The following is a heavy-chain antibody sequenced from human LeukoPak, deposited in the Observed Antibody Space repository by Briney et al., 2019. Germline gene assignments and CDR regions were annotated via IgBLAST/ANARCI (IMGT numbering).Heavy chain of an antibody. CDR2: ISYDGSNK. J-gene: IGHJ6*02. Sequence: GGSLRLSCAASGFTFSNYAMSWVRQAPGKGLEWVAVISYDGSNKYYADSVKGRFTISRDNSKNTLYLQMNSLRAEDTAVYYCAKDGPVASGSYYAYGMDVWGQGTTVTVSS. CDR3: AKDGPVASGSYYAYGMDV. CDR1: GFTFSNYA. V-gene: IGHV3-30*18. D-gene: IGHD1-26*01.